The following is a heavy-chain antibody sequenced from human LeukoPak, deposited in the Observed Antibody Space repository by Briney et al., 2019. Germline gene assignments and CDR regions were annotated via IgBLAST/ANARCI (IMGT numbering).Heavy chain of an antibody. CDR3: ARDAATDDAFDI. CDR2: INGDSSYI. J-gene: IGHJ3*02. D-gene: IGHD6-13*01. V-gene: IGHV3-21*01. Sequence: GGSLRLSCAASGLTFSSYSMHWVRQAPGKGLEWVSSINGDSSYIYYADSVKGRFFISRDNAKNSLYLHMNSLRAEDTAVYYCARDAATDDAFDIWGQGTMVTVSS. CDR1: GLTFSSYS.